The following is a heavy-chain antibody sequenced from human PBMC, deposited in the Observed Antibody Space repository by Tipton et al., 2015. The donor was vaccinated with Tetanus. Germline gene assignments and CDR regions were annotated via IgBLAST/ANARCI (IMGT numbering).Heavy chain of an antibody. CDR1: GASFSSGDYY. V-gene: IGHV4-31*02. CDR3: ARRLIQNWFDP. D-gene: IGHD2-8*01. J-gene: IGHJ5*02. Sequence: LRLSCTVSGASFSSGDYYWSWIRQHPERGLEWIGYIYYTGNTYYNPSLKSRVTVSVDSSKNQFSLRLTSLTVADTAVYYCARRLIQNWFDPWGQGTLVTVSS. CDR2: IYYTGNT.